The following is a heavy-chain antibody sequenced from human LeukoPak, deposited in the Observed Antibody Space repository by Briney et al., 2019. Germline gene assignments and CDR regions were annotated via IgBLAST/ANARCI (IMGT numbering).Heavy chain of an antibody. D-gene: IGHD4-17*01. CDR2: INPSGGNT. V-gene: IGHV1-46*01. CDR3: SRYVDYGFVD. J-gene: IGHJ4*02. CDR1: GYTFTSYY. Sequence: ASVKVSCKASGYTFTSYYMHWVRQAPGQGLEWIGLINPSGGNTSHAQKFQDRVTMTRDTSTSTAYRELSRLRSEGAGVYYGSRYVDYGFVDGGQGTLVTVSS.